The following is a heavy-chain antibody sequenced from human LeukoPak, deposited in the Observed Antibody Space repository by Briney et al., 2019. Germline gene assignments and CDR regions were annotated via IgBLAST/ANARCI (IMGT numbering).Heavy chain of an antibody. CDR2: ISGSGGST. Sequence: QPGGSLRLSCAASGLTFSSYAMSWVRQAPGKGLEWVSAISGSGGSTYYVDSVKGRFTISRDNSKNTVYLQMNNLRAEDTAIYYCAKAPSGSYYPGYLDFWGQGTLVTVSS. D-gene: IGHD1-26*01. V-gene: IGHV3-23*01. CDR1: GLTFSSYA. CDR3: AKAPSGSYYPGYLDF. J-gene: IGHJ4*02.